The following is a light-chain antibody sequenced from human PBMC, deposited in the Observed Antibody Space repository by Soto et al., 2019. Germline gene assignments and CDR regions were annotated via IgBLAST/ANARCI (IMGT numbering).Light chain of an antibody. J-gene: IGKJ2*01. V-gene: IGKV1-39*01. CDR1: QSISSY. Sequence: DIQMTQSPSSLSASVGDRVTITCLASQSISSYLNRYQQKPGKAPKRLIYAASSLQSGVPSRFSGSRSGTAFTLTISSLQPEDCATYYCEQGYCTRVSTFGQGTKLESK. CDR3: EQGYCTRVST. CDR2: AAS.